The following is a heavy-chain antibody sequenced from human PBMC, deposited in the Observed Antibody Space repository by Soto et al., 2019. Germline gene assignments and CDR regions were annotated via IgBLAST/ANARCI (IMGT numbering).Heavy chain of an antibody. CDR1: GYSFTSYW. D-gene: IGHD6-19*01. CDR2: IYPGDSDT. V-gene: IGHV5-51*01. CDR3: SRRGAVAGYYYYYYMDV. Sequence: GESLKISCKGSGYSFTSYWIGWVRQMPGKGLEWMGIIYPGDSDTRYSPSLQGQVTISAAKSISTAYLQWSSLKASDTAMYYCSRRGAVAGYYYYYYMDVWGKGTTVTVSS. J-gene: IGHJ6*03.